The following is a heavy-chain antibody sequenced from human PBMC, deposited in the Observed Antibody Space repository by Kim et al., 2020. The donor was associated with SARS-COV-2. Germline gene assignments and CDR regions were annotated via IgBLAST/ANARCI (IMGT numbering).Heavy chain of an antibody. V-gene: IGHV1-8*01. J-gene: IGHJ6*03. CDR2: MNPNSGNT. Sequence: ASVKVSCKASGYTFTSYDINWVRQATGQGLEWMGWMNPNSGNTGYAQKFQGRVTMTRNTSISTAYMELSSLRSEDTAVYYCARRIPAPDLNITMVRGVITHYYYYYMDVWGKGTTVTVSS. CDR1: GYTFTSYD. D-gene: IGHD3-10*01. CDR3: ARRIPAPDLNITMVRGVITHYYYYYMDV.